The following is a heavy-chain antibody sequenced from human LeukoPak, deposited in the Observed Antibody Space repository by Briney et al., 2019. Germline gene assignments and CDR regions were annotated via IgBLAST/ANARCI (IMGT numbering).Heavy chain of an antibody. CDR2: ISGSGDST. CDR1: GFTFRSYA. D-gene: IGHD6-19*01. Sequence: PGGSLRLSCAASGFTFRSYAMSWVRQAPGKGLEWVSGISGSGDSTYYADSVKGRFSISRDNSKNTLWLQMNSLKDEDTAVYYCAKDPRAGSGWGSFDYWGQETLVTVSS. CDR3: AKDPRAGSGWGSFDY. J-gene: IGHJ4*02. V-gene: IGHV3-23*01.